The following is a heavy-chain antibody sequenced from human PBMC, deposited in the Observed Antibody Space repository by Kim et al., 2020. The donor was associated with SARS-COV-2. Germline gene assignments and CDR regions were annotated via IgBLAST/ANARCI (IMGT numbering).Heavy chain of an antibody. D-gene: IGHD4-17*01. V-gene: IGHV3-33*01. CDR1: GFTFSSYG. J-gene: IGHJ3*02. CDR2: IWYDGSNK. Sequence: GGSLRLSCAASGFTFSSYGMHWVRQAPGKGLEWVAVIWYDGSNKYYADSVKGRFTISRDNSKNTLYLQMNSLRAEDTAVYYCAREKNYGDHGAFDIWGQGTMVTVSS. CDR3: AREKNYGDHGAFDI.